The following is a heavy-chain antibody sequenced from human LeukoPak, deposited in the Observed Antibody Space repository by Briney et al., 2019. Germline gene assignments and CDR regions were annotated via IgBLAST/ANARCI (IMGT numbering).Heavy chain of an antibody. D-gene: IGHD2-21*01. CDR3: ARDSSEFRSLIPH. CDR2: IIPMFGTA. Sequence: SVKLSGKAAEGTFTSYAITWVRQAPGRGREGRGGIIPMFGTAKYAQKFQGRVTITADESTSTAYMELRRLRSEDTAVYYCARDSSEFRSLIPHWGQGTLVTVSS. V-gene: IGHV1-69*13. J-gene: IGHJ1*01. CDR1: EGTFTSYA.